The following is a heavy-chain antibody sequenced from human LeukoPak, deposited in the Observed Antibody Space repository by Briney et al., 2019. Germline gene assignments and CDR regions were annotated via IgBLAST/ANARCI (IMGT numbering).Heavy chain of an antibody. D-gene: IGHD3-3*02. CDR1: GYIFTNNA. V-gene: IGHV7-4-1*02. CDR3: ARIRAPSSFGRRESDY. J-gene: IGHJ4*02. CDR2: INTNTRNP. Sequence: ASVKVSCKASGYIFTNNAMNWVRQAPGQGLEWMGWINTNTRNPTYAQGFTGRFVFSLDTSVSTAYLQISSLKAEDTAVYYCARIRAPSSFGRRESDYWGRGTLVTVSS.